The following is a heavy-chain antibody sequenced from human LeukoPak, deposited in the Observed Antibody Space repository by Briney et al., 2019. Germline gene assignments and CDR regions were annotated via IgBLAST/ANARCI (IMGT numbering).Heavy chain of an antibody. Sequence: PSETLSLTCTVSGGSVYTSDYYWGWVRQPPGKGPEWIGDIFYTGKTNYNPSLKSRVSISIDTSKNQFSLKLTSVTAADPAVYYCARVFDSWGQGTLDTVSS. V-gene: IGHV4-39*07. CDR2: IFYTGKT. CDR3: ARVFDS. J-gene: IGHJ4*02. CDR1: GGSVYTSDYY.